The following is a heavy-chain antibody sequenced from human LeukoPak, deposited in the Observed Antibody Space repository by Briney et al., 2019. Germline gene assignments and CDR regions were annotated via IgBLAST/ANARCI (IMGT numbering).Heavy chain of an antibody. D-gene: IGHD5-24*01. Sequence: GGSLRLSCAASGFTFSSYSMNWVRHAPGKGLEWVSSISSSSSYIYYADSVKGRFTISRDNAKNSLYLQMNSLRAEDTAVYYCARVGQRWLQFDYYYMDVWGKGTTVTVSS. J-gene: IGHJ6*03. CDR2: ISSSSSYI. V-gene: IGHV3-21*01. CDR1: GFTFSSYS. CDR3: ARVGQRWLQFDYYYMDV.